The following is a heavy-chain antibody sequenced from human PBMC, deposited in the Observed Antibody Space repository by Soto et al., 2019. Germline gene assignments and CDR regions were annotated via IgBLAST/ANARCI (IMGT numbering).Heavy chain of an antibody. CDR3: ARHNGSPGSYFGLDV. D-gene: IGHD6-13*01. Sequence: PGESLKISCKGSGYSFTSYWINWVRQMPGKGLEWMGIIYPGDSDTRYSPSFQGQVTISADKSIDTAYLQWRSLKASDTAVYYCARHNGSPGSYFGLDVWGQGTTVTVSS. J-gene: IGHJ6*02. V-gene: IGHV5-51*01. CDR2: IYPGDSDT. CDR1: GYSFTSYW.